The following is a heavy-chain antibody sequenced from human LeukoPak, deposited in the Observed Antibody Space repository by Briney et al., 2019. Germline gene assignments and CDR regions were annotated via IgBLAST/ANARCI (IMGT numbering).Heavy chain of an antibody. CDR2: IYYTGST. V-gene: IGHV4-59*01. CDR3: ARVGVRGFSSYYYGMDV. CDR1: GGSISSYY. Sequence: SETLSLTCTVSGGSISSYYWSWIRQPPGKGLEWIGYIYYTGSTNYNPSLKSRDTVSVDTSKNQFSLKLSSVTAADTAVYYCARVGVRGFSSYYYGMDVWGQGTTVTVSS. D-gene: IGHD3-10*01. J-gene: IGHJ6*02.